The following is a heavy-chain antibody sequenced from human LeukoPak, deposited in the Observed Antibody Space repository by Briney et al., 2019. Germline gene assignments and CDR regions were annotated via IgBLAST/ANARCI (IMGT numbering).Heavy chain of an antibody. CDR3: ARDMEVYYSGGSCMDP. V-gene: IGHV1-69*04. CDR2: IIPILGIA. D-gene: IGHD2-15*01. Sequence: SVKVSCKASGGTFSSHTISWVRQAPGQGLEWMGRIIPILGIANYAQKFQGRVTITADKSTSTAYMELSSLRSEDTAVYYCARDMEVYYSGGSCMDPWGQGTLVTVSS. J-gene: IGHJ5*02. CDR1: GGTFSSHT.